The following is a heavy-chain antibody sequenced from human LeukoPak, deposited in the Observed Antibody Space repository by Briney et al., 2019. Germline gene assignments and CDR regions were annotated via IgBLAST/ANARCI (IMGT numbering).Heavy chain of an antibody. CDR3: AREYDDYVWGSYRYPVDNFDY. CDR1: GYTFTGYS. D-gene: IGHD3-16*02. J-gene: IGHJ4*02. CDR2: INPNSGST. V-gene: IGHV1-2*02. Sequence: ASVKVSCKASGYTFTGYSMSWVRQAPGQGLEWMGWINPNSGSTNYAQKFQGRVTMTRDTSISTAYMELSRLRSDDTAVYYCAREYDDYVWGSYRYPVDNFDYWGEGTLLTVSP.